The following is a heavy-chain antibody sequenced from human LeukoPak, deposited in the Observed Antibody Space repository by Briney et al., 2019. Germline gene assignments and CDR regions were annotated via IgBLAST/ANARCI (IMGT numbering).Heavy chain of an antibody. CDR1: GGSFSGYY. CDR3: ARLRGSSPSRGVYFDY. D-gene: IGHD6-6*01. CDR2: INHSGST. V-gene: IGHV4-34*01. J-gene: IGHJ4*02. Sequence: SETLSLTCAVYGGSFSGYYWSWIRQPPGKGLEWIGEINHSGSTNYSPSLKSRVTISVDTSKNQFSLKLSSVTAADTAVYYCARLRGSSPSRGVYFDYWGQGTLVTVSS.